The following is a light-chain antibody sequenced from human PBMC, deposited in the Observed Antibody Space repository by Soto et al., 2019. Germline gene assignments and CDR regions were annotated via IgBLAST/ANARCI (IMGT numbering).Light chain of an antibody. CDR3: QQYGGSPGT. CDR1: QSVSSY. Sequence: EIVLTQSPGTLSLFPGERATLSCRASQSVSSYLAWYQQKPGQAPRLLISGASSRATGIPDRFSGSGSGTDFTLTISTLEPEDFAVYYCQQYGGSPGTFGGGTKVEIK. J-gene: IGKJ4*01. V-gene: IGKV3-20*01. CDR2: GAS.